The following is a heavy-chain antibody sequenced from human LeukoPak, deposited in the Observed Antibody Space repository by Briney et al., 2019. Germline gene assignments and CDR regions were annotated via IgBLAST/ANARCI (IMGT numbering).Heavy chain of an antibody. V-gene: IGHV3-7*01. D-gene: IGHD4-17*01. CDR1: GFTFSSYW. CDR3: ARGPNTDYGRRYYYYMDV. Sequence: GGSLRLSCAASGFTFSSYWMSWVRQAPGKGLEWVANIKQDGSEKNYVDSVKGRFSISRDNAKNSLYLQMNSLRAEDTAVYYCARGPNTDYGRRYYYYMDVWGKGTTVTVSS. CDR2: IKQDGSEK. J-gene: IGHJ6*03.